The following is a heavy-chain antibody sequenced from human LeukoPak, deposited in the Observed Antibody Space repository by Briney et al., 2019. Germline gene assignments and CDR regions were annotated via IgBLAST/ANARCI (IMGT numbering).Heavy chain of an antibody. V-gene: IGHV3-21*04. D-gene: IGHD3-3*01. CDR3: AKDRAEWYYMDV. CDR1: GFTFSSYS. Sequence: GGSLRLSCAASGFTFSSYSMNWVRQAPGKGLEWVSSISSSSSYIYYADSVKGRFTISRDNAKNSLYLQMNSLRAEDMAVYYCAKDRAEWYYMDVWGKGTTVTVSS. CDR2: ISSSSSYI. J-gene: IGHJ6*03.